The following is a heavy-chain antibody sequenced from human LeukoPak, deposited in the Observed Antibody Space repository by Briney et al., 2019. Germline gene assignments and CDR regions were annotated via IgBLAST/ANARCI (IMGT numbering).Heavy chain of an antibody. CDR3: ARGDPDISFGVAGEAFDI. CDR1: GFTFSTYE. D-gene: IGHD3-3*01. V-gene: IGHV3-48*03. J-gene: IGHJ3*02. CDR2: IGSSGSTI. Sequence: GGSLRLSCEASGFTFSTYEMNWVRQTPGKGLEWVSCIGSSGSTIYYADSMKGRFTISRDNAKKSLYLQMNSLRAEDTAVYYCARGDPDISFGVAGEAFDIWGQGTMVTVSS.